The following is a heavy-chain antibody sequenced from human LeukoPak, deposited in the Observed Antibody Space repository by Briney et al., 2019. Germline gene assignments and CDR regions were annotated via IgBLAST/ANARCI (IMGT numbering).Heavy chain of an antibody. V-gene: IGHV4-31*03. CDR2: IYYSGST. Sequence: SETLSLTCTVSGGSISSGGYYWSWIRQHPGKGLEWIGYIYYSGSTYYNPSLKSRVTISVDTSKNQFSLQLNSVTPEDTAVYYCARERNLDAFDIWGQGTMVTVSS. CDR1: GGSISSGGYY. CDR3: ARERNLDAFDI. D-gene: IGHD1-14*01. J-gene: IGHJ3*02.